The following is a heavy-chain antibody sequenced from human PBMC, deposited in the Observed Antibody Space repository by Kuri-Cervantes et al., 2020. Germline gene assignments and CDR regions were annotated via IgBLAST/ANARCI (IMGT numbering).Heavy chain of an antibody. Sequence: SETLSLTCTVSGGSISSYYWSWIRQPPGKGLEWIGYIYYSGSTNYNPSLKSRVTISVDTSKNQFSLKLSSVTAADTAVYYCASGYDSSGYYYVGYYYGMDVWGQGTTVTVSS. D-gene: IGHD3-22*01. J-gene: IGHJ6*02. CDR2: IYYSGST. CDR3: ASGYDSSGYYYVGYYYGMDV. CDR1: GGSISSYY. V-gene: IGHV4-59*01.